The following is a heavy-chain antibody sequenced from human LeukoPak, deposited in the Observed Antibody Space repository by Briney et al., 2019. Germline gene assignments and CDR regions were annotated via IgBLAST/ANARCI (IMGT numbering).Heavy chain of an antibody. D-gene: IGHD6-6*01. CDR1: VRSFSGYD. Sequence: SEILSLTCAVYVRSFSGYDWSWIRQPPWKGLEWMVEINHSGSTNYNPSLKSRVTISVDTSKNQFSLKLSSVTAADTAVYYCARGVAARRGRTFDYWGQGTLVTVSS. V-gene: IGHV4-34*01. CDR2: INHSGST. J-gene: IGHJ4*02. CDR3: ARGVAARRGRTFDY.